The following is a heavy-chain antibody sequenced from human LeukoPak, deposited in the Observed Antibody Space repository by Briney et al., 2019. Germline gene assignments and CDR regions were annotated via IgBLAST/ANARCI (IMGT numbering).Heavy chain of an antibody. CDR2: VDSSGTTV. CDR3: ARESRGDGDAFDI. D-gene: IGHD2-21*02. J-gene: IGHJ3*02. Sequence: GGSLRLSXTASGFTFSTDEMNWDRQAPGKGLEWLSYVDSSGTTVYCADSVMGRFAISRDNAKNSLYLQMNSLRAEDTAVYYCARESRGDGDAFDIWGQGTTVTVSS. CDR1: GFTFSTDE. V-gene: IGHV3-48*03.